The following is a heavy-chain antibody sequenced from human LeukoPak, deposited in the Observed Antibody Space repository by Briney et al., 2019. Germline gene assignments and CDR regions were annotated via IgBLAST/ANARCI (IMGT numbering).Heavy chain of an antibody. CDR1: GFTFSSYS. V-gene: IGHV3-48*01. CDR3: ARGIWDIVLPRDY. CDR2: ISSSSSTI. J-gene: IGHJ4*02. D-gene: IGHD2-8*01. Sequence: PGGSLRLSCAASGFTFSSYSMNWVRQAPGKGLEWVSYISSSSSTIYYADSVKGRFTISRDNAKNSLYLQMNSLRAEDTAVYYCARGIWDIVLPRDYWGQGTLVTVS.